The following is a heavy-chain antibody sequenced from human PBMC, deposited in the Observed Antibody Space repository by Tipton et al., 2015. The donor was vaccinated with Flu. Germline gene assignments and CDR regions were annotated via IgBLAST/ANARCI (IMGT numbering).Heavy chain of an antibody. D-gene: IGHD4-11*01. CDR2: VHRSGNG. CDR3: ARRDYSNYVSEPHNWFDS. Sequence: GSLRLSCSVSGDSIGSPYFWGWVRKPPGGGLEWIGNVHRSGNGYYKPSLKSRVSISVDTSKNQFSLELTSVTAADTAVYYCARRDYSNYVSEPHNWFDSWGQGILVTVSS. V-gene: IGHV4-38-2*01. CDR1: GDSIGSPYF. J-gene: IGHJ5*01.